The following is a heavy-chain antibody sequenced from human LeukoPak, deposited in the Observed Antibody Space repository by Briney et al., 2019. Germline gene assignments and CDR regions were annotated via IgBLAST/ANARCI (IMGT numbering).Heavy chain of an antibody. CDR2: VNPISGNT. V-gene: IGHV1-8*01. Sequence: ASVKVSCKASGYTFSNYDINGVRRATGQGLEWMGWVNPISGNTGYAQRFQGRGTMTWSTSMTTAYRELSSLRSEDTAMYYCTRAWSGGSDAFDTWGQGKMVTVSS. CDR1: GYTFSNYD. CDR3: TRAWSGGSDAFDT. D-gene: IGHD3-3*01. J-gene: IGHJ3*02.